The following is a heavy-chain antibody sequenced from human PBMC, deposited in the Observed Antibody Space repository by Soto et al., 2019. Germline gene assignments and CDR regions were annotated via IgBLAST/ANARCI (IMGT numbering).Heavy chain of an antibody. J-gene: IGHJ2*01. D-gene: IGHD1-1*01. CDR2: ISYDGSNK. CDR1: GFTFSSYA. V-gene: IGHV3-30-3*01. CDR3: SSASMWGTSIVVKDFDF. Sequence: PGGSLRLSCAASGFTFSSYAMHWVRQAPGKGLEWVAVISYDGSNKYYADSVKGRFTISRDNSKNTLYLQMNSLRAEDTAGYYWSSASMWGTSIVVKDFDFWGRGTLVTVSS.